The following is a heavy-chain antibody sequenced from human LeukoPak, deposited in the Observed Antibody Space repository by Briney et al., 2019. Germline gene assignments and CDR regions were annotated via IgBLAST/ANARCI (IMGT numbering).Heavy chain of an antibody. CDR1: GGSISSSIYY. CDR3: ARGGDTSGHYYFEYF. CDR2: IHYSGST. D-gene: IGHD3-22*01. J-gene: IGHJ1*01. V-gene: IGHV4-39*01. Sequence: SETLSLTCTVSGGSISSSIYYWGWIRQPPGKGLEWIGSIHYSGSTYYNPSLKSRVTISVDTSKNQFSLKLSSVTAADTAVYYCARGGDTSGHYYFEYF.